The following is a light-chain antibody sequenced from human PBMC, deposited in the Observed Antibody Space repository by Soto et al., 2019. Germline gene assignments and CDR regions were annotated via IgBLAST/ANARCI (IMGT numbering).Light chain of an antibody. V-gene: IGKV2-28*01. Sequence: DIVMAQSPLSLPVTPGEPASISCRSSQSLLYGNGYNYLDWYLQKPGQSPQPLIYLGSIRASGVPDRFSGSGSGTDFTLKISRVEAEDVGVYYCMQALQTPLTFGGGTKVDIK. CDR3: MQALQTPLT. CDR2: LGS. J-gene: IGKJ4*01. CDR1: QSLLYGNGYNY.